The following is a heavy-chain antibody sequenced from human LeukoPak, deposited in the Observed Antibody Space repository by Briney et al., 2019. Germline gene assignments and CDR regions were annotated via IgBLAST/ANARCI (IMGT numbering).Heavy chain of an antibody. Sequence: GSLRLSCAASGFTFSSYWMHWVRQAPGKGLVWVSRIISDGSSTSYADSVKGRFTMSRDNAKNTLYLQMNSLRAEDTAVYYCARGLGYSSVVFDYRGQGTLVTVSS. CDR3: ARGLGYSSVVFDY. J-gene: IGHJ4*02. D-gene: IGHD6-25*01. V-gene: IGHV3-74*01. CDR1: GFTFSSYW. CDR2: IISDGSST.